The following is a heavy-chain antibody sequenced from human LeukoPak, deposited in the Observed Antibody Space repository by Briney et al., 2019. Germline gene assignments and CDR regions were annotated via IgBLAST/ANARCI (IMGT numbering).Heavy chain of an antibody. D-gene: IGHD2-2*01. V-gene: IGHV3-64*01. CDR3: ARDRWGCTSTSCYDFGY. CDR1: GFTFSNYA. Sequence: GGSLRLSCAASGFTFSNYAMHWVRQAPGKGLECVSAISSDGVSTYYANSVKGRFTISRDNSKNTLYLQMGSLRAGDMAVYYCARDRWGCTSTSCYDFGYWGQGTLVTVSS. J-gene: IGHJ4*02. CDR2: ISSDGVST.